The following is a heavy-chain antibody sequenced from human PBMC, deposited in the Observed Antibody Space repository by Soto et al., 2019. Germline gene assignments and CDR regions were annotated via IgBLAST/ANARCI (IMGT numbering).Heavy chain of an antibody. J-gene: IGHJ4*02. CDR2: IYYSGST. CDR3: ASQTPLYDSSGYYYYI. D-gene: IGHD3-22*01. Sequence: SETLSLTCTVSGGSISSGDYYWSWIRQPPGKGLEWIGYIYYSGSTYYNPSLKSRVTISVDTSKNQFSLKLSSVTAADTAVYYCASQTPLYDSSGYYYYIWGQGTLVTVSS. CDR1: GGSISSGDYY. V-gene: IGHV4-30-4*01.